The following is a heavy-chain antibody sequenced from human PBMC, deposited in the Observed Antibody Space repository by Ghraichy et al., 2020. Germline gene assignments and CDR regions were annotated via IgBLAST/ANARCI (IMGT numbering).Heavy chain of an antibody. CDR3: AKGAYNSGWAEAFDP. Sequence: GGSLRLSCAASGFTFSNYAMSWVRQAPGKGLEWVSTISGSGYSTSDADSVKGRFTISRDNSKNTLYLEMNSLRADDTAVYYCAKGAYNSGWAEAFDPWGQGTLVTVSS. V-gene: IGHV3-23*01. D-gene: IGHD6-19*01. CDR1: GFTFSNYA. CDR2: ISGSGYST. J-gene: IGHJ5*02.